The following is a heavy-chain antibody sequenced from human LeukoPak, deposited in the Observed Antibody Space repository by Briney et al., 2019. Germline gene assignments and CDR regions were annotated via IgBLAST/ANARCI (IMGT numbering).Heavy chain of an antibody. D-gene: IGHD4-17*01. CDR1: GVSFNDYY. J-gene: IGHJ4*02. Sequence: PSETLCLTCAVSGVSFNDYYWSWVRQTPGRGLEWIGEINHSGYTNDSPSLKSRVTLSIDTSRKQFSLNLRSVTVADTGIYYCTRMTTGHDYWGPGTLVTVSS. CDR2: INHSGYT. CDR3: TRMTTGHDY. V-gene: IGHV4-34*01.